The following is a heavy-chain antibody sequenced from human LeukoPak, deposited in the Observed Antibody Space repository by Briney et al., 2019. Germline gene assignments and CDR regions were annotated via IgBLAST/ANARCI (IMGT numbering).Heavy chain of an antibody. D-gene: IGHD3-22*01. CDR2: ISSSSSYI. J-gene: IGHJ4*02. Sequence: PGGSLRLSCVASDFAFDKFWMNWVRQAPGKGLEWVSSISSSSSYIYYADSVKGRFTISRDNAKNSLYLQMNSLRAEDTAVYYCARFDPSYYYDSSGPYYFDYWGQGTLVTVSS. CDR1: DFAFDKFW. V-gene: IGHV3-21*01. CDR3: ARFDPSYYYDSSGPYYFDY.